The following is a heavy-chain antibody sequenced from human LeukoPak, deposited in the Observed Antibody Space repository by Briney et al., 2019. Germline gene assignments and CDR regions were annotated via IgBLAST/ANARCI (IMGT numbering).Heavy chain of an antibody. D-gene: IGHD6-13*01. CDR2: ISGSGGST. CDR3: AKGCSSWYRCDY. Sequence: PGGSLRLSCAASGFTFSSYAMSWVRQAPGKGLDWVSAISGSGGSTYYADSVKGRFTISRDNSKNTLYLQMNSLRAEDTAVYYCAKGCSSWYRCDYWGQGTLVTVSS. J-gene: IGHJ4*02. V-gene: IGHV3-23*01. CDR1: GFTFSSYA.